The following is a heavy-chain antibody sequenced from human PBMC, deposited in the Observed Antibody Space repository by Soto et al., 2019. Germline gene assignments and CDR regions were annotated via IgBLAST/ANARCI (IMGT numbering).Heavy chain of an antibody. Sequence: QVQLMQSGAEVKKPGSSVKVSCKASGGTFSTSAISWVRQAPGEGLEWVGGIMPVFATPDYAQKFQGRVTMSADEATPTAYRELTSPTTDDTAVYYCARDKDRQQLGGNYYYILDVWGQGTAITVSS. CDR1: GGTFSTSA. V-gene: IGHV1-69*12. J-gene: IGHJ6*02. CDR3: ARDKDRQQLGGNYYYILDV. D-gene: IGHD3-3*02. CDR2: IMPVFATP.